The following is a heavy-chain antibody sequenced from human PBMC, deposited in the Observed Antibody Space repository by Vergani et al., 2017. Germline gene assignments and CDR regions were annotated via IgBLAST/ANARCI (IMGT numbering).Heavy chain of an antibody. V-gene: IGHV4-59*01. CDR3: SRTPNYAGDDSSALPYYFDY. Sequence: QVQLQESGPGLVKPSETLSLTCTVSGGSISSYYWSWIRQPPGQGLEWIWYIYYSGSTNYNPSLKSRVTISVDTSKNQFSLKLSFVTAADTAVYYCSRTPNYAGDDSSALPYYFDYWGQGTLVTVSS. D-gene: IGHD3-22*01. CDR2: IYYSGST. J-gene: IGHJ4*02. CDR1: GGSISSYY.